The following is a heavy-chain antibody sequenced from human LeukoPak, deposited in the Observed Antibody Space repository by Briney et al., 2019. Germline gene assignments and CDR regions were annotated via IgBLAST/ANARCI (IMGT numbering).Heavy chain of an antibody. V-gene: IGHV3-30-3*01. CDR1: GFTFSSYA. D-gene: IGHD3-10*01. CDR2: ISYDGSNK. CDR3: ARDRGVYYYYGMDV. J-gene: IGHJ6*02. Sequence: GGSLRLSCAASGFTFSSYAMHWVRQAPGKGLEWVAVISYDGSNKYYADSVKGRFTISSDNSKNTLYLQMNSLRAEDTAVYYCARDRGVYYYYGMDVWGQGTTVTVSS.